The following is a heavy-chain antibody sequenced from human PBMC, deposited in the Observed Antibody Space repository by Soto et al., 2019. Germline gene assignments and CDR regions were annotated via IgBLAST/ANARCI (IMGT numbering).Heavy chain of an antibody. CDR3: ARHLPYCGGDCYSFDY. J-gene: IGHJ4*02. D-gene: IGHD2-21*02. CDR2: IYYSGST. Sequence: SETLSLTCAVSGYSISSSNWWGWIRQPPGKGLEWIGYIYYSGSTNYNPSLKSRVTISVDTSKNQFSLNLSSVTAADTAVYYCARHLPYCGGDCYSFDYGGQGTLVTVPS. V-gene: IGHV4-28*01. CDR1: GYSISSSNW.